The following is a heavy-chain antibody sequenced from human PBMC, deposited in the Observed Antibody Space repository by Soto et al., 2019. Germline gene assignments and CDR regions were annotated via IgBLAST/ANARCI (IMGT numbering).Heavy chain of an antibody. CDR3: ARGRYSSSWFLDY. V-gene: IGHV3-33*01. CDR1: GFTFSSYG. Sequence: PGGSLRLSCAASGFTFSSYGMRWVRQAPGKGLEWVAVIWYDGSNKYYADSVKGRFTISRDNSKNTLYLQMNSLRAEDTAVYYCARGRYSSSWFLDYWGQGTLVTVSS. J-gene: IGHJ4*02. D-gene: IGHD6-13*01. CDR2: IWYDGSNK.